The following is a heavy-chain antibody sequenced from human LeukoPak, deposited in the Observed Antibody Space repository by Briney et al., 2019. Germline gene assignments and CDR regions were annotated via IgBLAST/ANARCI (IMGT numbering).Heavy chain of an antibody. V-gene: IGHV4-59*12. CDR3: ARGTALDY. CDR2: IYYSGST. CDR1: GGSISSYY. D-gene: IGHD2-21*02. Sequence: SETLSLTCTVSGGSISSYYWSWTRQPPGKGLEWIGYIYYSGSTNYNPSLKSRVTISVDTSKNQFSLKLSSVTAADTAVYYCARGTALDYWGQGTLVTVSS. J-gene: IGHJ4*02.